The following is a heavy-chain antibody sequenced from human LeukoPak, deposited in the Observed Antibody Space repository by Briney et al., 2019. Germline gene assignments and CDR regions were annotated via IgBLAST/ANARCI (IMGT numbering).Heavy chain of an antibody. CDR1: GYSFTSCW. D-gene: IGHD6-13*01. Sequence: GESLKISCKGSGYSFTSCWIGWVRQMPGKGFEWMGIIYPGDSDARYSPSFQGQVTISVDKSTSTASLQWSSLKASDTAMYFCARRAYSSSWSYFDYWGQGTLVTVSS. V-gene: IGHV5-51*01. CDR2: IYPGDSDA. CDR3: ARRAYSSSWSYFDY. J-gene: IGHJ4*02.